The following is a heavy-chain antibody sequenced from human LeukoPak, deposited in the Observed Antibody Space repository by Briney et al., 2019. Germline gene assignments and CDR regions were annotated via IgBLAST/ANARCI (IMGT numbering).Heavy chain of an antibody. V-gene: IGHV3-30*02. Sequence: GGSLRLSCAASGFTFSSYGMHWVRQSPGKGLEWVAFIRYDGSNKYYADSVRGRFAISRDNSKDTLYLQMNSLRAEDTAVYYCAREALGYCSSTSCYESLFDYWGQGTLVTVSS. D-gene: IGHD2-2*01. CDR3: AREALGYCSSTSCYESLFDY. J-gene: IGHJ4*02. CDR2: IRYDGSNK. CDR1: GFTFSSYG.